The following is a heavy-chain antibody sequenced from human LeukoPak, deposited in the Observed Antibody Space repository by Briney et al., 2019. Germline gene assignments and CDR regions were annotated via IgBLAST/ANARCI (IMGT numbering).Heavy chain of an antibody. V-gene: IGHV1-69*05. CDR3: ARAYYYDSSGYSPFDP. Sequence: SVKVSCKASGGTFSSYAISWVRQAPGQGLEWMGGIIPIFGTANYAQKSQGRVTITTDESTSTAYMELSSLRSEDTAVYYCARAYYYDSSGYSPFDPWGQGTLVTVSS. CDR1: GGTFSSYA. J-gene: IGHJ5*02. D-gene: IGHD3-22*01. CDR2: IIPIFGTA.